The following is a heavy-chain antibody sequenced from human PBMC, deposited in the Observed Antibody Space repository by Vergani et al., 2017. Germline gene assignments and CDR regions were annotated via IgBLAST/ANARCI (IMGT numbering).Heavy chain of an antibody. CDR1: GFTFSDYY. V-gene: IGHV3-11*05. D-gene: IGHD3-3*01. Sequence: QVQLVESGGGVVQPGRSLRLSCAASGFTFSDYYMSWIRQAPGKGLEWVSYISSSSSYTNYADSVKGRFTISRYNAKNSLYLQMNSLIAEDTSVYYCARFTISQNAFDIWGQGTMVTVSS. CDR2: ISSSSSYT. J-gene: IGHJ3*02. CDR3: ARFTISQNAFDI.